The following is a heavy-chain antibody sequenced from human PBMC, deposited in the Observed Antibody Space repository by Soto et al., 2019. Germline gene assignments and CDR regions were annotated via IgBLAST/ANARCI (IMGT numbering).Heavy chain of an antibody. J-gene: IGHJ6*01. V-gene: IGHV4-30-4*01. CDR1: VVSISSGDYY. D-gene: IGHD3-3*02. CDR2: IYYSGCT. CDR3: ARVSFFRYYDMEV. Sequence: PSETLSLTCTFSVVSISSGDYYCSWIRQPPWKGLEWIGYIYYSGCTYYNPSLKSRVTISVDTSRNQFSLKLSSVTAADTAVYYCARVSFFRYYDMEVWGQGTTVSVS.